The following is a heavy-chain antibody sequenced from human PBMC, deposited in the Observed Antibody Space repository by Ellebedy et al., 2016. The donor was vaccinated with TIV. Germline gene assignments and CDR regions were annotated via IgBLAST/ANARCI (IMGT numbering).Heavy chain of an antibody. CDR1: GGSISSYY. J-gene: IGHJ3*02. D-gene: IGHD3-22*01. Sequence: MPSETLSLTCTVSGGSISSYYWSWIRQPPGKGLEWIGYIYYSGSTNYNPSLKSRVTRSVDTSKNQFSLKLSSVTAADTAVYYCAREETVFTDYYDSSGYLVAGAFDIWGQGTMVTVSS. V-gene: IGHV4-59*01. CDR2: IYYSGST. CDR3: AREETVFTDYYDSSGYLVAGAFDI.